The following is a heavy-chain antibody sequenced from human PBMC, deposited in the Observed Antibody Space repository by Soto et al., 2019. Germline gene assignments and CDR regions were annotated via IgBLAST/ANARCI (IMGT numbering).Heavy chain of an antibody. D-gene: IGHD2-15*01. CDR1: GFSFSSYA. CDR3: AGAPMVVAASRFAFDI. Sequence: GGSLRLSCAASGFSFSSYAMNWVRQAPGKGLEWVSVISGGGGVTYYADSVKGRFTISRDNSENTLYLQMNSLRAEDTAVYYCAGAPMVVAASRFAFDIWGLGTMVTV. J-gene: IGHJ3*02. CDR2: ISGGGGVT. V-gene: IGHV3-23*01.